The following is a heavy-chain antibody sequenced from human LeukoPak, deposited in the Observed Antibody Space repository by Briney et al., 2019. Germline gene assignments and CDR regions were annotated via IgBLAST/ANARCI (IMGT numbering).Heavy chain of an antibody. V-gene: IGHV1-18*01. CDR3: ARGRMTTQDTWFDP. CDR2: ISGYDGDT. J-gene: IGHJ5*02. CDR1: GYTFTEYG. D-gene: IGHD1-1*01. Sequence: GASVKLSCTASGYTFTEYGVNWVRQATGHPLGWMGWISGYDGDTNHAQKVQGRVTLTTDTSTNTAYMELRSLRPDDTAMYYCARGRMTTQDTWFDPWGQGALVTVSS.